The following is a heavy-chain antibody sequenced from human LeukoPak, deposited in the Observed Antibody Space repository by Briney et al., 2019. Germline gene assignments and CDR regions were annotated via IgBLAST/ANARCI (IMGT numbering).Heavy chain of an antibody. Sequence: GGSLRLSCAASGFTFSDYSMNWVRQAPGKGLEWISYVGISSGNTKYADSVKGRFTISGDSARNSLYLQMSSLRVEDTAVYYCARGHNYAFDNWGQGTLVTVS. CDR3: ARGHNYAFDN. CDR2: VGISSGNT. D-gene: IGHD1-1*01. CDR1: GFTFSDYS. J-gene: IGHJ4*02. V-gene: IGHV3-48*04.